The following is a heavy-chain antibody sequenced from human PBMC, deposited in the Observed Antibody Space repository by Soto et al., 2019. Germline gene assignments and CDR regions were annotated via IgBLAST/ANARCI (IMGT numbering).Heavy chain of an antibody. CDR2: LYDSGST. V-gene: IGHV4-39*01. D-gene: IGHD6-19*01. CDR1: GDSVSSTTDY. Sequence: SDTLSLTCTFSGDSVSSTTDYWGWIRQSPGKGLEWIGSLYDSGSTYYNPSLKSRVSISVDTSKNQFSLKLISVTAADTAVYYCARLSGWYRKNWFDPWGQGTLVTVS. CDR3: ARLSGWYRKNWFDP. J-gene: IGHJ5*02.